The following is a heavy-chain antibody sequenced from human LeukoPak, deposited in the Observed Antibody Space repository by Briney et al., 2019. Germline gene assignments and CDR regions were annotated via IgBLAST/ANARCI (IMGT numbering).Heavy chain of an antibody. CDR3: ARDSNLQNTVTTHPLGY. V-gene: IGHV1-18*01. D-gene: IGHD4-17*01. Sequence: ASVKVSCKASGYTFTSYGISWVRQAPGQGLEWTGWISAYTGNTDYAQKLQGRVTMTTDTSTSTAYMELRSLRSDDTAVYYCARDSNLQNTVTTHPLGYWGQGTLVTVSS. J-gene: IGHJ4*02. CDR2: ISAYTGNT. CDR1: GYTFTSYG.